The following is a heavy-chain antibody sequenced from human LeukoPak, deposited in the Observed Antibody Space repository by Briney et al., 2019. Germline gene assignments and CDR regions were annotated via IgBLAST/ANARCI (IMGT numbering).Heavy chain of an antibody. J-gene: IGHJ4*02. CDR2: ISSSSSYT. CDR1: GFTFSDYY. V-gene: IGHV3-11*06. CDR3: ARERGDTAMVFDY. Sequence: GGSLRLSCAASGFTFSDYYMSWIRQAPGKGLEWVSYISSSSSYTNYADSVKGRFTISRDNAKNSLYLQMNSLRAEDTAVYYCARERGDTAMVFDYCGQGTLVTVSS. D-gene: IGHD5-18*01.